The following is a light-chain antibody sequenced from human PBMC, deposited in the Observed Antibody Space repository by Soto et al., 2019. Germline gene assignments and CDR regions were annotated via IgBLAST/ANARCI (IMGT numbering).Light chain of an antibody. CDR1: QSISSY. Sequence: DIQMTQSPSSLSASVGDRVTITCRASQSISSYLNWYQQKPGKAPKLLIYAASRLQSGVPSRFSGSGAGTDFTLTISSLQPEDFATYYCQQSYSTPLTFGGGNKVDIK. CDR3: QQSYSTPLT. CDR2: AAS. J-gene: IGKJ4*01. V-gene: IGKV1-39*01.